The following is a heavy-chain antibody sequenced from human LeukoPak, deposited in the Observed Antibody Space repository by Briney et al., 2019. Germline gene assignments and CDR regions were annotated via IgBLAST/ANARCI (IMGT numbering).Heavy chain of an antibody. CDR3: ARFSSGCSTSSCYLTY. Sequence: SETLSLTCSVSGGSLSSHHWSWIRQPPGKGLELIGHIHDTGRTFYNPSLRGRVTISLDTSNNQFSLKLTSMTAADTAVYYCARFSSGCSTSSCYLTYWGQGTLVTVS. CDR1: GGSLSSHH. D-gene: IGHD2-2*01. V-gene: IGHV4-59*11. J-gene: IGHJ4*02. CDR2: IHDTGRT.